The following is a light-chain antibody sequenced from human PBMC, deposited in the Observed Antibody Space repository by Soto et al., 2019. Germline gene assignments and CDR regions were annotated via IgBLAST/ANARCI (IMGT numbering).Light chain of an antibody. J-gene: IGKJ3*01. Sequence: EIVLTQSPATLSLSPGERATLSCRASQSVSSYLAWYQQKPGQAPRLLIYDTSNRASGIPAMIIGSGSGTDFPLTISSLEPEDFAVYYCQQRSNWPSFGPGTKVEIK. V-gene: IGKV3-11*01. CDR2: DTS. CDR3: QQRSNWPS. CDR1: QSVSSY.